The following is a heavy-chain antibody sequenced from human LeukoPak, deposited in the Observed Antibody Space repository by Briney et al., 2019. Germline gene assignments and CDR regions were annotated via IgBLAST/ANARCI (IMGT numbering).Heavy chain of an antibody. D-gene: IGHD3-10*01. CDR2: ISWNSVSI. Sequence: MLLSCGASGFIFDDYSMYWVRQPPGKGLEWVSGISWNSVSIGYADSVKGRFTISRDNAKNSLYLQMNSLRTEDTALYYCARDLGYGSGTSIYWGQGTLVTVSS. J-gene: IGHJ4*02. CDR1: GFIFDDYS. CDR3: ARDLGYGSGTSIY. V-gene: IGHV3-9*01.